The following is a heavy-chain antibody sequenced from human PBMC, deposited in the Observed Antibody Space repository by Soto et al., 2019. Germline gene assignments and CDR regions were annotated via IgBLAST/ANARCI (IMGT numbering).Heavy chain of an antibody. CDR2: ISTSGAIT. J-gene: IGHJ4*02. CDR1: RFTFSSYA. V-gene: IGHV3-23*01. CDR3: AKTCRYFSHDRPWS. Sequence: PGGSLRLSCTASRFTFSSYALSWVRQAPGKGLEWVSAISTSGAITYYAESVRGRFTISRDDSKNTLYLQMNSLRAEDTAVYYCAKTCRYFSHDRPWSWGQGTLVTVSS. D-gene: IGHD2-21*01.